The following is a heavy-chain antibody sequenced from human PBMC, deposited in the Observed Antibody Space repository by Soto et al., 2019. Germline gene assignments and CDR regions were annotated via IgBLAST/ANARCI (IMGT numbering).Heavy chain of an antibody. D-gene: IGHD1-1*01. CDR2: IGRGGDT. Sequence: GALRLSCEVSGFTLTSYGMNWVRQAPDKGLEWVSTIGRGGDTYYADSVKGRFTISRDNSKNTLFLQMNSLRAEDTALYFCAKDGTTTGIHYYAMDVWGQGTTVTVSS. V-gene: IGHV3-23*01. CDR3: AKDGTTTGIHYYAMDV. J-gene: IGHJ6*02. CDR1: GFTLTSYG.